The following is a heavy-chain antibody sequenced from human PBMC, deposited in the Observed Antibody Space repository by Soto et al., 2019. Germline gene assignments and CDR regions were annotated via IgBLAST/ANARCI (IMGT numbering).Heavy chain of an antibody. CDR3: AKDGSSRYYFDY. J-gene: IGHJ4*02. CDR2: ISYHGRNI. V-gene: IGHV3-30*04. CDR1: GFTFSSTA. Sequence: GGSLRLSCAASGFTFSSTAMHWVRQAPGKGLEWVSLISYHGRNIFYANSVKGRFTISRDNSKNTLYLHMNSLRTEDTAVYFCAKDGSSRYYFDYWGQGTLVTVSS.